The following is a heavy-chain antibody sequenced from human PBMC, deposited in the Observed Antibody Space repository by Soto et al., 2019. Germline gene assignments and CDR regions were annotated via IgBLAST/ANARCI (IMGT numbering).Heavy chain of an antibody. CDR2: LSWNSGTV. D-gene: IGHD2-8*02. J-gene: IGHJ6*01. CDR3: AKDSSVYCTGARCERRDYFYYYGMDV. V-gene: IGHV3-9*01. CDR1: GFTFDDYA. Sequence: EVQLVESGGGLVQPGRSLRLSCAASGFTFDDYAMHWVRQAPGKGLEWVSGLSWNSGTVGYEDSVKGRFTISRDNAKNSLYLQMTSLRAEDTALYYCAKDSSVYCTGARCERRDYFYYYGMDVWGQGTTVTVSS.